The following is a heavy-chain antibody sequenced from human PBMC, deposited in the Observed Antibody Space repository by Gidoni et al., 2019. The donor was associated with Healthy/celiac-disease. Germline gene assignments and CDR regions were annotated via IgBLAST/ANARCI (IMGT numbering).Heavy chain of an antibody. Sequence: QVQLVESGGGVVQPGRSLRLSCAASGFTFSSYAMHWGRQAPGKGLEWVAVISYDGSNKYYADSVKGRFTISRDNSKNTLYLQMNSLRAEDTAVYYCAGEFDPWGQGTLVTVSS. CDR1: GFTFSSYA. CDR3: AGEFDP. CDR2: ISYDGSNK. V-gene: IGHV3-30-3*01. J-gene: IGHJ5*02.